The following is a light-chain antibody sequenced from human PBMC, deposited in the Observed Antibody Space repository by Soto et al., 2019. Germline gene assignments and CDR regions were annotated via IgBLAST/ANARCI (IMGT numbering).Light chain of an antibody. J-gene: IGLJ2*01. CDR1: SSDVGGYNY. CDR3: SSYTSSSTLV. CDR2: EVS. Sequence: QSALTQPASVSGSPGQSITISCTGTSSDVGGYNYVSWYQQHPGKAPKLMIYEVSNRPSGVSNCFSCSKSGNTASLTISVLQAEDEADYYCSSYTSSSTLVFGGGTKLTVL. V-gene: IGLV2-14*01.